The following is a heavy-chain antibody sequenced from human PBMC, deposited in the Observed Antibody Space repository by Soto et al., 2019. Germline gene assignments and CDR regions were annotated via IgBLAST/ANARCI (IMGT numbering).Heavy chain of an antibody. CDR3: AKDDVPYYDYVWGSYPHY. D-gene: IGHD3-16*02. CDR1: GFTFSSYG. J-gene: IGHJ4*02. V-gene: IGHV3-30*18. Sequence: GGSLRLSCAASGFTFSSYGMHWVRQAPGKGLEWVAVISYDGSNKYYADSVKGRFTISRDNSKNTLYLQMNSLRAEDTAVYYCAKDDVPYYDYVWGSYPHYWGQGTLVTVSS. CDR2: ISYDGSNK.